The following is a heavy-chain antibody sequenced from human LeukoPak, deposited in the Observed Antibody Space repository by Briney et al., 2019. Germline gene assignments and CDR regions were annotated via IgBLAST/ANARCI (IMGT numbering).Heavy chain of an antibody. CDR1: GGSISSSYYY. D-gene: IGHD3-16*02. CDR3: AGHGEDFDYVWGSYRQTFDAFDI. CDR2: IYYSGST. J-gene: IGHJ3*02. V-gene: IGHV4-39*01. Sequence: SETLSLTCTVSGGSISSSYYYWGWIRQPPGKGLEWIGSIYYSGSTYYNPSLKSRVTISVDTSKNQFSLKLSSVTAADTAVYYCAGHGEDFDYVWGSYRQTFDAFDIWGQGTMVTVSS.